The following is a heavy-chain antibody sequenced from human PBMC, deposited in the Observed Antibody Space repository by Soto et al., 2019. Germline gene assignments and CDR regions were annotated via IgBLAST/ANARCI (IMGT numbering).Heavy chain of an antibody. CDR2: IIPNLTTT. CDR1: GGTFINYA. J-gene: IGHJ4*02. D-gene: IGHD3-10*01. Sequence: QIQLVQSGAEVKKPGSSVKVSCKASGGTFINYAFSWVRQAPGQGLEWMGGIIPNLTTTNYAQRFQGRVTITADESTSTAYMEVSRLTSEDTAVYYCARGKPYYGSGSYYMGFDYWGQGTLVTVSA. CDR3: ARGKPYYGSGSYYMGFDY. V-gene: IGHV1-69*01.